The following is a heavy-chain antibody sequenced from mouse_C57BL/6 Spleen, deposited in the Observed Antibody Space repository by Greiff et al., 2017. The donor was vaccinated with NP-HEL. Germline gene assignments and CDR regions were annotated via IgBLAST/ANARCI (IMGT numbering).Heavy chain of an antibody. Sequence: QVQLQQSGAELVRPGASVKLSCKASGYTFTDYYINWVKQRPGQGLEWIARIYPGSGNTYYNEKFKGKATLTAEKSSSTAYMQLSSLTSEDSAVYFCASSYYSNPTCAYWGQGTLVTVSA. CDR2: IYPGSGNT. J-gene: IGHJ3*01. D-gene: IGHD2-5*01. CDR1: GYTFTDYY. V-gene: IGHV1-76*01. CDR3: ASSYYSNPTCAY.